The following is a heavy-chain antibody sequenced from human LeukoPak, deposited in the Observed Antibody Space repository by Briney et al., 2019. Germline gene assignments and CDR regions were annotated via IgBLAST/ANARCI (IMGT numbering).Heavy chain of an antibody. CDR1: GFTFSSYE. CDR2: INSDGRST. D-gene: IGHD3-22*01. J-gene: IGHJ4*02. V-gene: IGHV3-74*01. Sequence: PGGSLRLSCAASGFTFSSYEMNWVRQAPGKGLVWVSRINSDGRSTSYADSVKGRFTISRDNAKNTLDLQMNSLRAEDMAVYYCASAYSSGYYSFDYWGQGTLVTVSS. CDR3: ASAYSSGYYSFDY.